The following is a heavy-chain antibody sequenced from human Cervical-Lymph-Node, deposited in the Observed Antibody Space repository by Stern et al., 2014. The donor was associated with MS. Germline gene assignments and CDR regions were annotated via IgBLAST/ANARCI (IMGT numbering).Heavy chain of an antibody. V-gene: IGHV3-21*01. CDR1: GFS. J-gene: IGHJ4*02. D-gene: IGHD4-23*01. Sequence: EVQLVESGGGLVKPGGSLRLSCAASGFSMNWVRQAPGKGLEWVASISSGGSYIYYADSLKGRFTISRDNAKNSLYLQMNSLRAEDTAVYYCARGRGGNYRYYFDYWGQGTLVTVSS. CDR2: ISSGGSYI. CDR3: ARGRGGNYRYYFDY.